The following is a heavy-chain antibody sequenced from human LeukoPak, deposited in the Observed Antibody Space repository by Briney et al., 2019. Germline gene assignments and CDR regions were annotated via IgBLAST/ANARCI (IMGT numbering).Heavy chain of an antibody. Sequence: NAGGSLRLSCAASEFTFSSYWMSWVRQAPGKGLEWVSFITGNSNYIYYADSVKGRFTISRDNAKNSLYLQMNSLRVEDTAVYYCARDRVSGSGSIDYWGQGTLVTVSS. V-gene: IGHV3-21*01. J-gene: IGHJ4*02. D-gene: IGHD3-10*01. CDR1: EFTFSSYW. CDR2: ITGNSNYI. CDR3: ARDRVSGSGSIDY.